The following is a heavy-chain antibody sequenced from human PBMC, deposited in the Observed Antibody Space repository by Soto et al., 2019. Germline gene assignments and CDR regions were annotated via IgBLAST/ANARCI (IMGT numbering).Heavy chain of an antibody. Sequence: QVQLVQSGAEMKKPGASVKVSYKASGYTFTSYAIHWVRQAPGQTLEWMGWINAGNGNTKYSEKFQGRVTITRDTSASTAYMELSSLISEDTAVYYCAKDFDYYYYAMDVWGQGTTVTVSS. CDR1: GYTFTSYA. V-gene: IGHV1-3*01. CDR2: INAGNGNT. J-gene: IGHJ6*02. D-gene: IGHD3-3*01. CDR3: AKDFDYYYYAMDV.